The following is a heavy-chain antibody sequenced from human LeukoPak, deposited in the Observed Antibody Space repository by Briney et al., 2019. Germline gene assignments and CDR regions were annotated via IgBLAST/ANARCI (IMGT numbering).Heavy chain of an antibody. CDR1: GGSFSGYY. D-gene: IGHD3-3*01. CDR3: ARAPGFGVGGVDY. Sequence: PSETLSLTCAVYGGSFSGYYWSWIRQPPGKGLEWIGEINHSGSTNYNPSLKSRVTISVDTSKNQFSLKLSSVTAADTAVYYCARAPGFGVGGVDYWGQGTRATVSS. CDR2: INHSGST. V-gene: IGHV4-34*09. J-gene: IGHJ4*02.